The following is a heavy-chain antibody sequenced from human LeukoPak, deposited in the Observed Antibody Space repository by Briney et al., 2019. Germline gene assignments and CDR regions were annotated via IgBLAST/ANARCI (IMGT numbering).Heavy chain of an antibody. CDR3: AKDKDIVGASGWFDP. CDR1: GFTFSSYA. CDR2: ISGSGGST. J-gene: IGHJ5*02. V-gene: IGHV3-23*01. D-gene: IGHD1-26*01. Sequence: GGSLRLSCAASGFTFSSYAMSWVRQAPGKGLEWVSAISGSGGSTYYADSMKGRFTISRDNSKNTLYLQMNSLRAEDTAVYYCAKDKDIVGASGWFDPWGQGTLVTVSS.